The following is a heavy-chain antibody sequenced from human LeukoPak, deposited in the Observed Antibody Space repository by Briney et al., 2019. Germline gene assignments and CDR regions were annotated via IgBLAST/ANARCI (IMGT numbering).Heavy chain of an antibody. CDR1: GFTFSTYG. CDR2: ISNDGSDK. V-gene: IGHV3-30*03. D-gene: IGHD2-2*01. CDR3: FIVVVPAAMDY. Sequence: GGSLRLSCAASGFTFSTYGMHWVRQAPGKGLEWVAVISNDGSDKYYADSVKGRFTISRDNSKNTLYLQMNNLRVDDTAVYYCFIVVVPAAMDYWGQGTLVTVSS. J-gene: IGHJ4*02.